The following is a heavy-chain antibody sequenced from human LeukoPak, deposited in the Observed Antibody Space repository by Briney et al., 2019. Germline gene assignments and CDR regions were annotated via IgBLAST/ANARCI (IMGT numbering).Heavy chain of an antibody. CDR2: ISADNGNT. CDR3: ARDGVDRVFDY. Sequence: GASVKVSCKASGYTFISSGISWVRQAPGHGLEWMGWISADNGNTNFAQKLQGRVTMTTDTSTSTAYMELGSLRSDDTAVYYCARDGVDRVFDYWGQGTLVTVST. CDR1: GYTFISSG. V-gene: IGHV1-18*01. J-gene: IGHJ4*02. D-gene: IGHD2-8*01.